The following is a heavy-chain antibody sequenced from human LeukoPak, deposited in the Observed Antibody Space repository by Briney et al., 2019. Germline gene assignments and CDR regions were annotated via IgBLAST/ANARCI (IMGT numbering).Heavy chain of an antibody. Sequence: SETLSLTCTVSGGSLSSYYWSWVRQPPGKGLEWIGYIYYSRSTTYNPSHKRRVTISVDTSKTQFSLKLSSVTAAGTAVCYCARLKQDYLCYWGQGTLVTGSS. J-gene: IGHJ4*02. V-gene: IGHV4-59*01. CDR1: GGSLSSYY. CDR3: ARLKQDYLCY. CDR2: IYYSRST. D-gene: IGHD6-13*01.